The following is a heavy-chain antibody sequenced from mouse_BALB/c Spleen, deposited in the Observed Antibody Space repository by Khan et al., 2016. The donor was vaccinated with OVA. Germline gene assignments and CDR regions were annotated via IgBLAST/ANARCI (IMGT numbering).Heavy chain of an antibody. D-gene: IGHD1-1*01. J-gene: IGHJ2*01. Sequence: VELVESGAELAKPGASVKMSCKASGYTFINYWILWVKQRPGQGLEWIGYINPSTGYTEYNQNFQDKATLTADKSSSTAYMQLSSLTSEDSAVXYCSRRGLRWDFDDWGQGTTLTVSS. CDR1: GYTFINYW. V-gene: IGHV1-7*01. CDR2: INPSTGYT. CDR3: SRRGLRWDFDD.